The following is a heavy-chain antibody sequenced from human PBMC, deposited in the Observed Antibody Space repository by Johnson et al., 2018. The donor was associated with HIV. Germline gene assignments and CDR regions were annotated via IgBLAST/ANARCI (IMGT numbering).Heavy chain of an antibody. J-gene: IGHJ3*02. CDR1: GFTFSSYA. CDR2: ISYDGSNK. V-gene: IGHV3-30-3*01. Sequence: QMQLVESGGGVVQPGRSLRLSCAASGFTFSSYAMHWVRQAPGKGLEWVAVISYDGSNKYYADSVKGRFTISRDNSKNTLYLQMNSLRAEDTSVYYCARPVAGMNDAFDIWGQGTIVTVSS. CDR3: ARPVAGMNDAFDI. D-gene: IGHD6-19*01.